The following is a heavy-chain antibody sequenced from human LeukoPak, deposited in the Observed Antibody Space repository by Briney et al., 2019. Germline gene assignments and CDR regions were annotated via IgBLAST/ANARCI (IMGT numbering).Heavy chain of an antibody. CDR1: GYTFTSYG. CDR2: ISAYNGNT. D-gene: IGHD3-9*01. CDR3: AGGIYDILTGYPEYFDY. J-gene: IGHJ4*02. V-gene: IGHV1-18*01. Sequence: ASVKVSCRASGYTFTSYGISWVRQAPGQGLEWMGWISAYNGNTNYAQKLQGRVTMTTDTSTSTAYMELRSPRSDDTAVYYCAGGIYDILTGYPEYFDYWGQGTLVTVSS.